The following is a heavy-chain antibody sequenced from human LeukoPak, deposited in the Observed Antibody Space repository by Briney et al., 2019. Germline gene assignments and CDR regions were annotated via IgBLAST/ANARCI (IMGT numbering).Heavy chain of an antibody. D-gene: IGHD3-10*01. J-gene: IGHJ4*02. Sequence: PSETLSLTCAVYGGSFSGYYWSWIRQPPGKGLEWIGEINHSGSTNYNPSLKSRVTISVDTSKNQFSLKLSSVTAADTAVYYCARLRVFGSGPGCFDYWGQGTLVTVSS. CDR2: INHSGST. CDR1: GGSFSGYY. V-gene: IGHV4-34*01. CDR3: ARLRVFGSGPGCFDY.